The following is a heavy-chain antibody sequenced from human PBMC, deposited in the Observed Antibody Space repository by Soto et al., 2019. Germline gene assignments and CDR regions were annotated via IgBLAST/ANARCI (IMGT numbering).Heavy chain of an antibody. CDR2: INLDGREK. J-gene: IGHJ4*02. V-gene: IGHV3-7*01. CDR1: GITFSRYW. CDR3: AREARSSFDY. Sequence: EVQLVESGGGLVQPGGSLRLSCADSGITFSRYWMSWLRQAPGKGLDWVATINLDGREKFYVDSVKGRFTISRDNGKSSLYLQMNGLRAEGTAVYYGAREARSSFDYWGQGTLVTVSS.